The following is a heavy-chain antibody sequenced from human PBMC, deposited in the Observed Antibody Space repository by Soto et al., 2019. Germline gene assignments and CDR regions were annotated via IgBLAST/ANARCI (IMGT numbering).Heavy chain of an antibody. CDR1: GYTFTSYG. D-gene: IGHD3-22*01. CDR3: ARAKVLITPNWFDP. V-gene: IGHV1-18*01. Sequence: ASVKVSCKASGYTFTSYGITWVRQAPGQGLEYLGWISTYNGNTDFAQKVQNRLTLTTDISTSTAYMELRSLRPDDTAVYYCARAKVLITPNWFDPWGQGTLVTVSS. CDR2: ISTYNGNT. J-gene: IGHJ5*02.